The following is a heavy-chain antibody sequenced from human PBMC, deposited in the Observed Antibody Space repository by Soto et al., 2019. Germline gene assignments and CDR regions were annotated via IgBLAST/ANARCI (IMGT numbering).Heavy chain of an antibody. V-gene: IGHV1-69*12. Sequence: QVQLVQSGAEVKKPGSSVKVSCKASGGTFSSYAISWVRQAPGQGLEWMGGIIPIFGTANYAQKFQGRVTITADESTSTAYMELSSLRSEDTAVYYCARVWCGELSQYYYGMDVWGQGTTVTVSS. CDR1: GGTFSSYA. CDR3: ARVWCGELSQYYYGMDV. J-gene: IGHJ6*02. D-gene: IGHD3-10*01. CDR2: IIPIFGTA.